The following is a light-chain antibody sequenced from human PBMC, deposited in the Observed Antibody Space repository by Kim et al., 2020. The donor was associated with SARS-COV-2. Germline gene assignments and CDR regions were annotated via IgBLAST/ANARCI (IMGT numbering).Light chain of an antibody. Sequence: SSELTQDPAMSVALGQTVRITCQGDSFTKYVVSWYQQKAGQAPLLVFFGKDSRPSEIPVRFSGSWSGNTASLTITGAQAEDEADYYCCTRDITGEHWIFG. CDR2: GKD. CDR3: CTRDITGEHWI. J-gene: IGLJ2*01. CDR1: SFTKYV. V-gene: IGLV3-19*01.